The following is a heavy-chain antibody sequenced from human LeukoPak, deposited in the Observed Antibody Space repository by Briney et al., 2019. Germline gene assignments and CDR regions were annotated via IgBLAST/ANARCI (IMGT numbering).Heavy chain of an antibody. CDR1: GGSISSGGYS. V-gene: IGHV4-30-2*01. J-gene: IGHJ3*02. CDR3: ARALRFGELSAFDI. D-gene: IGHD3-10*01. Sequence: PSETLSLTCAVSGGSISSGGYSWSWIRQPPGKGLEWIGYIYHSGSTYYNPSLKSRVTISVDRSKNQFSLKLSSVTAADTAVYYCARALRFGELSAFDIWGQGTMVTVSS. CDR2: IYHSGST.